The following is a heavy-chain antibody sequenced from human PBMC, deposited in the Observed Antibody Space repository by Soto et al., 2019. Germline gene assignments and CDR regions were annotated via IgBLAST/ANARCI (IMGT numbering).Heavy chain of an antibody. J-gene: IGHJ4*02. V-gene: IGHV1-24*01. D-gene: IGHD1-26*01. Sequence: GASVKVSCKVSGYTLTELSMHWVRQAPGKGLEWVGGFDPEDGETIYAQKFQGRVTMTEDTSTDTAYMELSSLRSEDTAVYYCAAGWELLTAPQFDYWGQGTLVTVSS. CDR1: GYTLTELS. CDR3: AAGWELLTAPQFDY. CDR2: FDPEDGET.